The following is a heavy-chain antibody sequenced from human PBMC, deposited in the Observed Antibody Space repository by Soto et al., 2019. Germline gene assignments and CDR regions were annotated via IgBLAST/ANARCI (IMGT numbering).Heavy chain of an antibody. V-gene: IGHV5-51*01. Sequence: GESLKISCKGSGYSFTSYWIGWVRQMPGKGLEWMGIIYPGDSDTRYSPSFQGQVTISADKSISTAYLQWSSLKASDTAMYYCARSGYPYYYYYGMEVWGQGTTVTVSS. J-gene: IGHJ6*02. CDR1: GYSFTSYW. CDR3: ARSGYPYYYYYGMEV. D-gene: IGHD3-22*01. CDR2: IYPGDSDT.